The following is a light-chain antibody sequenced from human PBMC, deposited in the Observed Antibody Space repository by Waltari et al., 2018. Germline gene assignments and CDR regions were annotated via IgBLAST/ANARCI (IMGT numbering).Light chain of an antibody. CDR1: HSVTSRY. CDR2: GAS. CDR3: HQCGSSPPWT. J-gene: IGKJ1*01. Sequence: EIVLTQSPGTLSLSPGDRATLSCRASHSVTSRYLAWYQQKPGQPPRLLLYGASTRATGIPDRFSGSGSGTEFTLTISRLEPEDFAVYYCHQCGSSPPWTFGQGTTV. V-gene: IGKV3-20*01.